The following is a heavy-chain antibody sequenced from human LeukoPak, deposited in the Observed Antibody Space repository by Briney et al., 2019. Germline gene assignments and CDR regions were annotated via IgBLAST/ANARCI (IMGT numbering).Heavy chain of an antibody. V-gene: IGHV1-46*01. CDR2: INPSGGST. D-gene: IGHD3-22*01. J-gene: IGHJ4*02. CDR3: ARVADYYDSSGIDY. Sequence: ASVKVSCKTSGYSFTGYYMHWVRQAPGQGLEWMGWINPSGGSTSYAQKFQGRVTMTRDMSTSTVYMELSSLRSEDTAVYYCARVADYYDSSGIDYWGQGTLVTVSS. CDR1: GYSFTGYY.